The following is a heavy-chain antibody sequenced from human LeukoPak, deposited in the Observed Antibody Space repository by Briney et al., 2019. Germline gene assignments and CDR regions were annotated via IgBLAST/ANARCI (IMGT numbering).Heavy chain of an antibody. D-gene: IGHD6-13*01. CDR3: LWQLAQHSYFDY. Sequence: PGGSLRLSCAASGFTLNNYWMNWVRQAPGKGLEWVANIKQDGAEKYYVDSVKGRFTISRDNAKSSLYLQMNSLRAEDTAVYYCLWQLAQHSYFDYWGQGTLVTVSS. J-gene: IGHJ4*02. CDR1: GFTLNNYW. V-gene: IGHV3-7*01. CDR2: IKQDGAEK.